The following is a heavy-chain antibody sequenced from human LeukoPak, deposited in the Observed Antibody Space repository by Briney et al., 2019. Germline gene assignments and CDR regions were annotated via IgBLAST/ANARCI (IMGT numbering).Heavy chain of an antibody. V-gene: IGHV4-39*07. D-gene: IGHD3-10*01. CDR1: GGSIRSDRHY. CDR2: IHYSGRA. Sequence: SETLSLTCTVSGGSIRSDRHYWGWVRQTPGKGLEWIGSIHYSGRASYNPSFRSRLTMSVDTSKSQFSLKLSSVTAADTAVYYCARDEVRFPRVFQHWGQGTLVTVSS. CDR3: ARDEVRFPRVFQH. J-gene: IGHJ1*01.